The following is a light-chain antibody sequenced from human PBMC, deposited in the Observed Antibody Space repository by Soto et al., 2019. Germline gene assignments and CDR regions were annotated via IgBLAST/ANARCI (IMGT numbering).Light chain of an antibody. V-gene: IGKV3-20*01. J-gene: IGKJ1*01. CDR3: QQYGSSPRT. CDR1: QSVSSSY. Sequence: EIVLTQSPGTLSLSPGERATLSCRASQSVSSSYLAWYQQKPGQAPRLLIYGASSRATGIPDRVSGSGSGTDFTLTISRLEPEDFAVYYCQQYGSSPRTVGQGTKVDTK. CDR2: GAS.